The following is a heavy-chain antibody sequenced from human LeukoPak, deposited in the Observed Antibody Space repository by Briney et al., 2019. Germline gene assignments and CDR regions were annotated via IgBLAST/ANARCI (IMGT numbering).Heavy chain of an antibody. CDR3: ARDTQYYDFWSGYYAFDY. D-gene: IGHD3-3*01. CDR2: IYPSATT. V-gene: IGHV4-61*02. Sequence: SETLXXTCTVSGGSISSGSYYWGWVRQPAGRGVEWVGRIYPSATTNYTPSLKSRLPISLDTSKNQFSLKLSSVTAADTAVYYCARDTQYYDFWSGYYAFDYWGQGTLVTVSS. CDR1: GGSISSGSYY. J-gene: IGHJ4*02.